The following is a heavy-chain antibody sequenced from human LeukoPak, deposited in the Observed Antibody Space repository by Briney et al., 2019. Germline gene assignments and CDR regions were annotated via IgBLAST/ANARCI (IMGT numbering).Heavy chain of an antibody. CDR3: VRDRTTVTLFDS. D-gene: IGHD4-17*01. CDR2: VSTDGNII. V-gene: IGHV3-74*01. J-gene: IGHJ4*02. CDR1: GFTFDDYG. Sequence: GGSLRLSCAASGFTFDDYGMSWVRQAPGKGLVWVSRVSTDGNIISYADSVKGRFTISRDNAKNTVYLQMNSLRAEDTAVYYCVRDRTTVTLFDSWGQGTLVTVSS.